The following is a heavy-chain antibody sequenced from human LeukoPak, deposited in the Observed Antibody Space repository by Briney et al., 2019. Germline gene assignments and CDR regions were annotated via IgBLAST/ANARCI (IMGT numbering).Heavy chain of an antibody. CDR2: IYYSGST. Sequence: SETLSLTCTVSGGSISSGGYYWSWIRQHPGKGLEWIGYIYYSGSTYYNPSLKSRVTISVDTSKNQFSLKLSSVTAADTAVYYCARGHPTGDNWFDPWGQGTLVTVSS. J-gene: IGHJ5*02. CDR1: GGSISSGGYY. D-gene: IGHD1-14*01. V-gene: IGHV4-31*03. CDR3: ARGHPTGDNWFDP.